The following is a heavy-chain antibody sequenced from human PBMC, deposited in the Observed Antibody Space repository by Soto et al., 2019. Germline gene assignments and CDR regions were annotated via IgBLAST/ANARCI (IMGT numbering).Heavy chain of an antibody. J-gene: IGHJ4*02. CDR1: GFTFSSYS. CDR2: ISSSSSTI. CDR3: ARVPRIVGATRRLWYFDY. V-gene: IGHV3-48*01. Sequence: GGSLRLSCAASGFTFSSYSMNWVRQAPGKGLEWVSYISSSSSTIYYADSVKGRFTISRDNAKNSLYLQMNSLRAEDTAVYYCARVPRIVGATRRLWYFDYWGQGTLVTVSS. D-gene: IGHD1-26*01.